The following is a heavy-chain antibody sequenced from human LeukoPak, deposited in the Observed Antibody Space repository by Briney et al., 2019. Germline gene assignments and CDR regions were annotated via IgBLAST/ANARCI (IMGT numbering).Heavy chain of an antibody. J-gene: IGHJ6*02. CDR3: ASGTDISSGLSYYYYYGMDV. V-gene: IGHV1-69*13. CDR1: GGTFSSYA. Sequence: SVKVSCKASGGTFSSYAISWVRQAPGQGLEWMGGIIPIFGTANYAQKFQGRVTITADESTSTAYMELSSLRSEDTAVYYCASGTDISSGLSYYYYYGMDVWGQGTLVTVSS. CDR2: IIPIFGTA. D-gene: IGHD6-19*01.